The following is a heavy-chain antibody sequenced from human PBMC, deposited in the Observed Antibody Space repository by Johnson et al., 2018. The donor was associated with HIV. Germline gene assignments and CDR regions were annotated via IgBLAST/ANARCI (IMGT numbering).Heavy chain of an antibody. CDR3: ARVGLGDAFDI. J-gene: IGHJ3*02. D-gene: IGHD3-16*01. V-gene: IGHV3-11*04. CDR1: GFTFSSYW. Sequence: QVQLVESGGGLVQPGGSLRLSCAVSGFTFSSYWMSWIRQAPGKGLELVSYISSSGSTIYYVDSVKGRFTISRDNAKNSLYLQMNSLRAEDTAVYYCARVGLGDAFDIWGQGTMVTVSS. CDR2: ISSSGSTI.